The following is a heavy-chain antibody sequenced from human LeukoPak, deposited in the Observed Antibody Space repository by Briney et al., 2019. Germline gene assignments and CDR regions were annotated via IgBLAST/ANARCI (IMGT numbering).Heavy chain of an antibody. J-gene: IGHJ4*02. Sequence: HPGGSLRLSCAASGFTFSSYAMHWVRQAPGKGLEGVADISYDGSNKYYADSVKGRFTISRDNSKNTLYLQMNSLRAEDTAVYYCARDASSIAARLTFYYFDYWGQGTLVTVSS. V-gene: IGHV3-30-3*01. CDR1: GFTFSSYA. CDR3: ARDASSIAARLTFYYFDY. CDR2: ISYDGSNK. D-gene: IGHD6-6*01.